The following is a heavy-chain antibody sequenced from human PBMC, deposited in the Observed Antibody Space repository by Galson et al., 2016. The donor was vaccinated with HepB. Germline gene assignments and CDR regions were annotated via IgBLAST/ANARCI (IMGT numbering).Heavy chain of an antibody. CDR2: TNPNSGNT. V-gene: IGHV1-8*02. CDR1: GYSFTNYQ. CDR3: ARGIVCYGDRCTYTGMDV. J-gene: IGHJ6*02. D-gene: IGHD2-21*02. Sequence: SVKVSCKGSGYSFTNYQINWVRQATGQGPEWLGWTNPNSGNTLYAQKFWGRVTMTSDTSISTAYMELSSLTSEDTAIYYCARGIVCYGDRCTYTGMDVWGQGTTVTVSS.